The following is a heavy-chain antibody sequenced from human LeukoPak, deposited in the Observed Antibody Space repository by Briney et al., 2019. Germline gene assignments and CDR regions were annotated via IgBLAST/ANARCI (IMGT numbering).Heavy chain of an antibody. V-gene: IGHV3-23*01. J-gene: IGHJ4*02. CDR2: LSSGGGP. CDR1: GFTLSSYA. D-gene: IGHD2-15*01. CDR3: ARQLGYCSDGTCYFDH. Sequence: PGGSLRLSCAASGFTLSSYAMSWVRQAPGKGLEFVSALSSGGGPHYADSVKGRFIISRENSGNTLYLQMNSLRGEDSATYYCARQLGYCSDGTCYFDHWGQGTLATVSS.